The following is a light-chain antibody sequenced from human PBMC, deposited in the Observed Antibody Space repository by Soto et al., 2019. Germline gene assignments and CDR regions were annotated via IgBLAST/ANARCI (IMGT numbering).Light chain of an antibody. Sequence: TVLTQSPGTLSLSPGERATLSCRASQNVTSNLLVWYQQHPGQAPRLLIYGASSRATGIPDRFSGSGSGTDFTLTIRRLEPDDFAVYYCQQYNNWPPVTFGGGTKVDIK. CDR1: QNVTSNL. V-gene: IGKV3-20*01. CDR3: QQYNNWPPVT. J-gene: IGKJ4*01. CDR2: GAS.